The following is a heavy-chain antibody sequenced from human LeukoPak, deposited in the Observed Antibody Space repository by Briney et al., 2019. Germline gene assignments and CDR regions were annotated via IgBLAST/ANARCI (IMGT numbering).Heavy chain of an antibody. CDR3: ARDLRPTTDFDY. CDR1: GYTFTSYG. J-gene: IGHJ4*02. CDR2: ISAYNGNT. D-gene: IGHD1-1*01. V-gene: IGHV1-18*01. Sequence: ASVKVSCKASGYTFTSYGISWVRQAPGQGLEWTGWISAYNGNTNYAQKLQGRVTMTTDTSTSTAYMELRSLRSDDTAVYYCARDLRPTTDFDYWGQGTLVTVSS.